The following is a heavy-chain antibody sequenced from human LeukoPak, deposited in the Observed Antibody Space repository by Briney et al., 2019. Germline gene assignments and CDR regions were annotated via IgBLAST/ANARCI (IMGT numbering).Heavy chain of an antibody. J-gene: IGHJ6*03. CDR1: GYSFTSYW. CDR2: IYPGDSDT. CDR3: ARHGGSGSYRTFYYYYYYMDV. D-gene: IGHD1-26*01. V-gene: IGHV5-51*01. Sequence: GESLKISCKGSGYSFTSYWIGWVRQMPGKGLEWMGIIYPGDSDTRYSPSFQGQVTISADKSISTAYLQWSSLKASDTAMYYCARHGGSGSYRTFYYYYYYMDVWGKGTTVTVSS.